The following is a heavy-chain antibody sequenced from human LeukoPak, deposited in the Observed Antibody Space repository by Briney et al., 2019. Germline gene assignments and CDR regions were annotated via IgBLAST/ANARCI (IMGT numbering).Heavy chain of an antibody. J-gene: IGHJ4*02. V-gene: IGHV1-46*01. CDR2: IYPSGGST. Sequence: ASLKVSCKSSVYTFTSYYMYWVRQAPGRELEWMGIIYPSGGSTSYAQKFQGRVTMTRDTSTSTVYMELSSLRSEETAVYYCARDSGMVRGTVDYWGQGTLVTVSS. CDR3: ARDSGMVRGTVDY. D-gene: IGHD3-10*01. CDR1: VYTFTSYY.